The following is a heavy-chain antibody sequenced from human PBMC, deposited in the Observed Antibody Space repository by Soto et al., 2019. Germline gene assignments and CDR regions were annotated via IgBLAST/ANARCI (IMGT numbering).Heavy chain of an antibody. CDR3: ARDRVERGYPAYFQR. V-gene: IGHV3-53*01. J-gene: IGHJ1*01. CDR1: GFTVSSNY. CDR2: IYSGGST. Sequence: EVQLVEYGGGLIQPGGSLRLSCAASGFTVSSNYMSWVRQAPGKGLEWAAVIYSGGSTYYADSVKGRFTISRDNSKNTRDLQMNSLRADNTAVYYCARDRVERGYPAYFQRWGHGTGVNVSS. D-gene: IGHD5-18*01.